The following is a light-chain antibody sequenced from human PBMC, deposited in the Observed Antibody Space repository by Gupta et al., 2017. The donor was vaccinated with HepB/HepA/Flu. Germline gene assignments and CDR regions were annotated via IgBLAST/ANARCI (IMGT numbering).Light chain of an antibody. V-gene: IGKV3-11*01. Sequence: EIVLTQSPATLSLSPGERATLSCRASQSVSSYLAWYQQKPGQAPRLLIYEASNRATGIPARFSGSGSGTDFTLTISSREPEDFAGYYCQQRSNWPQLTFGGGTKVEIK. CDR3: QQRSNWPQLT. CDR2: EAS. CDR1: QSVSSY. J-gene: IGKJ4*01.